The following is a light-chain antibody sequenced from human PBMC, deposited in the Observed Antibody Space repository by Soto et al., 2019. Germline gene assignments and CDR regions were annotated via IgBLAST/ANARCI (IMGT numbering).Light chain of an antibody. J-gene: IGLJ2*01. V-gene: IGLV6-57*04. CDR1: SGSIASDY. CDR3: QSYDDTKV. Sequence: NFMLTQPHSVSESPGKTVTISCTRSSGSIASDYVHWYQQRPGSAPTTLIYDNNLRPSGVPDRFSGSIDSSSNSASLTISGLTTEDAADYCYQSYDDTKVFGGGTKLTVL. CDR2: DNN.